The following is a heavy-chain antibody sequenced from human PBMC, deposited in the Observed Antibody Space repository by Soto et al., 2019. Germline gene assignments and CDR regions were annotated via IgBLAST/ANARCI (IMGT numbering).Heavy chain of an antibody. CDR1: GDSISSYN. CDR3: ASHRYSSPGGMDL. V-gene: IGHV4-59*08. CDR2: FRSSGGT. J-gene: IGHJ6*01. D-gene: IGHD5-18*01. Sequence: QVQLQESGPGLVKPSETLSLTCTVSGDSISSYNLAWIRQPPGKGLEWIGYFRSSGGTSYNPSLKTRVAISAAASTNQFPLNLRSVTAPDPPVHYCASHRYSSPGGMDLW.